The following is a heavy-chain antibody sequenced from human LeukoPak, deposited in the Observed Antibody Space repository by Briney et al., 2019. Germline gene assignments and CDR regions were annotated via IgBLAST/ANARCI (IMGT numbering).Heavy chain of an antibody. CDR1: GYTFTVYY. CDR3: AAYYDILTGHPVFDY. D-gene: IGHD3-9*01. V-gene: IGHV1-2*02. J-gene: IGHJ4*02. CDR2: INPNSGGT. Sequence: ASVKVSCKASGYTFTVYYMHWVRQAPGQGLEWMGWINPNSGGTNYAQKLQGRVTMTTDTSTSTAYMELRSLRSDDTAVYYCAAYYDILTGHPVFDYWGQGTLVTVSS.